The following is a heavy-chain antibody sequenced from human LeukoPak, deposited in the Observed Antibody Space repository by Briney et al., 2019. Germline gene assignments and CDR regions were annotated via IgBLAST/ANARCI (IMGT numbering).Heavy chain of an antibody. Sequence: PSETLSLTCTVSGGSISSYYWSWIRQPPGKGLEWIGYIYYSGSTNYNPSLKSRVTISVDTSKNQFSLKLSSVTAADTAVYYCASLPSRYCSSTSCYPYYFDYWGQGTLVTVSS. J-gene: IGHJ4*02. D-gene: IGHD2-2*01. CDR1: GGSISSYY. CDR3: ASLPSRYCSSTSCYPYYFDY. V-gene: IGHV4-59*01. CDR2: IYYSGST.